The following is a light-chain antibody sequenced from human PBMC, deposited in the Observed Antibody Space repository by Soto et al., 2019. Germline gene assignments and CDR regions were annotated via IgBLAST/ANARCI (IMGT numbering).Light chain of an antibody. CDR1: SSDVGGYNY. CDR2: EVS. CDR3: IAYTSSSTPVV. J-gene: IGLJ2*01. V-gene: IGLV2-14*01. Sequence: QSVLTQPASVSGSPGQSITISCTGTSSDVGGYNYVSWYQQHPGKAPKLMSSEVSNRPSGVSTRFSGSKSGNTASLTISGLQAEDEAYYYCIAYTSSSTPVVFGGGTKFTVL.